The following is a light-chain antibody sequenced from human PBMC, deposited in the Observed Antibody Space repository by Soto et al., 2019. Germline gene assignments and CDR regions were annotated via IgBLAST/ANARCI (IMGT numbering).Light chain of an antibody. CDR1: ETVATN. V-gene: IGKV3-15*01. J-gene: IGKJ1*01. Sequence: VMTQSPATLPVSPGERATLSCWASETVATNLAWYQQKPGQAPRLLISGASTRAAGISDRFRGIGSGTEFTLTISSLRSDDSAIYYCQQYFEWPPMTFGQGTQVEI. CDR3: QQYFEWPPMT. CDR2: GAS.